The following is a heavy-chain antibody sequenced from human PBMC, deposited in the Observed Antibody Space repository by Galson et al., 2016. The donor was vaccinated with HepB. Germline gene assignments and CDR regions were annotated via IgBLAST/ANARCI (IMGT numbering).Heavy chain of an antibody. D-gene: IGHD3-10*01. CDR3: ARPYTYYFGSGSYFDVLHYGMDV. CDR2: ISASSGTI. CDR1: GFRFSDYN. V-gene: IGHV3-48*01. J-gene: IGHJ6*02. Sequence: SLRLSCAASGFRFSDYNMNWVRQAPGRGLEWVAYISASSGTIYYADSVKGRFTISRDNANNSLSLQMNSLRAGDTAFYYCARPYTYYFGSGSYFDVLHYGMDVWGQGTTVTVSS.